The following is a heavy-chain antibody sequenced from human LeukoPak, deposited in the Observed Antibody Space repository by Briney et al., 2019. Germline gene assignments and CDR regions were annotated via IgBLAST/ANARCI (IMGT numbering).Heavy chain of an antibody. CDR3: ARVVTPYYYYYMDV. CDR1: GFTVSSNY. V-gene: IGHV3-53*01. Sequence: GGSLRLSCAASGFTVSSNYRSWVRQAPGKGLEWVSVIYSGGSTYYADSVKGRFTISREHSKNTLYLQMHSLRAADTAVYYCARVVTPYYYYYMDVWGKGTTVTISS. CDR2: IYSGGST. J-gene: IGHJ6*03. D-gene: IGHD2-21*01.